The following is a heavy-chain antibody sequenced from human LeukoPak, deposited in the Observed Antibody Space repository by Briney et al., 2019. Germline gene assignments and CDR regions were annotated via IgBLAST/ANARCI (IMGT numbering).Heavy chain of an antibody. V-gene: IGHV1-69*05. J-gene: IGHJ4*02. CDR1: GGTFSSYA. Sequence: ASVKVSCKASGGTFSSYAISWVRQAAGQGLEWMGGIIPIFGTANYAQKFQGSVTITTDESTSTAYMELSSLRSEDTAVYYCAVRYCSSTSCYPPGDFDYWGQGTLVTVSS. D-gene: IGHD2-2*01. CDR2: IIPIFGTA. CDR3: AVRYCSSTSCYPPGDFDY.